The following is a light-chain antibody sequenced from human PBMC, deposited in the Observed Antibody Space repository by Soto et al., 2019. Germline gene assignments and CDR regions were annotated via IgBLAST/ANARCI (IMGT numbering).Light chain of an antibody. V-gene: IGKV3-15*01. CDR2: GTS. Sequence: EFVLTQSPFTLYLFPGDIVTFSCRASQTVSSNLAWYQQKPGQSPRLLIYGTSTRATGVPARFSGSGSGTEFTLSISSLQSEDFAVYYCHQYNLWPSFGQGTKVDI. J-gene: IGKJ1*01. CDR1: QTVSSN. CDR3: HQYNLWPS.